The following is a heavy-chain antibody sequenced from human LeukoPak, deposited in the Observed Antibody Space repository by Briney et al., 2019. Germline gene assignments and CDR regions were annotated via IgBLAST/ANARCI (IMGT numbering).Heavy chain of an antibody. V-gene: IGHV3-15*01. CDR1: GFTFSNYG. CDR2: IKIKIDGGTT. Sequence: GGSLRLSCAASGFTFSNYGMSWVRQAPGKGLEWVGRIKIKIDGGTTVYAAPVKGRLTISRDDSKNTMYLQMNSLKTEDTAVYYCTTLWDSSGWYRTDVWGQGTTVTVSS. CDR3: TTLWDSSGWYRTDV. J-gene: IGHJ6*02. D-gene: IGHD6-25*01.